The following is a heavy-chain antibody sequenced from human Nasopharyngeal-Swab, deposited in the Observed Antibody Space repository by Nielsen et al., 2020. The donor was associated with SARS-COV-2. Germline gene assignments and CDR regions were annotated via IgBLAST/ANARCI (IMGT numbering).Heavy chain of an antibody. V-gene: IGHV1-69*01. CDR2: INPNSGGT. J-gene: IGHJ4*02. Sequence: WGRQAPGQGLEWMGRINPNSGGTNYAQKFQGRGTITADESTSTAYMELSSLRSEDTAVYYCARDPSGDYYYDSSGRPRHYFDYWGQGTLVTVSS. CDR3: ARDPSGDYYYDSSGRPRHYFDY. D-gene: IGHD3-22*01.